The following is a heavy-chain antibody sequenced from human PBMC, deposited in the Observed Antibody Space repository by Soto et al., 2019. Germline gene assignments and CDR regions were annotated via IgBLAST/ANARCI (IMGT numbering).Heavy chain of an antibody. CDR1: GFTFSSYG. CDR2: ISYDGSNK. Sequence: QVQLVESGGGVVQPGRSLRLSCAASGFTFSSYGMHWVRQAPGKGLEWVAVISYDGSNKYYADSVKGRFTISRDNSKNTLYLQMNSLRAEDTAVYYCAKDRRYGWYFDYWGQGTLVTVSS. D-gene: IGHD2-8*02. V-gene: IGHV3-30*18. J-gene: IGHJ4*02. CDR3: AKDRRYGWYFDY.